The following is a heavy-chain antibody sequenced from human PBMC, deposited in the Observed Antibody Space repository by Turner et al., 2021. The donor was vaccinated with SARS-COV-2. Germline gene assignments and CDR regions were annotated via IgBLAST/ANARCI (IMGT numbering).Heavy chain of an antibody. D-gene: IGHD2-8*01. CDR1: GYTFTGYY. Sequence: QVQLVQSGAEVKKPGASVKVSCQASGYTFTGYYMHWVRQAPGQGLEWMGWINPNSGGTNYAQTFQGRVTMTRDTSISTAYMELSRLRSDDTAVYYCARIPHLMVGIRFDPWGQGTLVIVSS. V-gene: IGHV1-2*02. J-gene: IGHJ5*02. CDR2: INPNSGGT. CDR3: ARIPHLMVGIRFDP.